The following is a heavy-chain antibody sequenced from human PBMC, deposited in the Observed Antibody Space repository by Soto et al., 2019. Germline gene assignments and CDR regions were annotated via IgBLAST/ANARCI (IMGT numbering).Heavy chain of an antibody. CDR3: ATLPPRIVVVMTDLPT. CDR2: SFIGGTT. J-gene: IGHJ5*02. D-gene: IGHD2-15*01. CDR1: GGSISSSTYY. V-gene: IGHV4-39*07. Sequence: SEPLSLTCTVSGGSISSSTYYWGWMRQPPGKGLEWIASSFIGGTTSYNPSRKNRVTISLDKANNQFSLRLTSMTAADTAVYYWATLPPRIVVVMTDLPTWGQGTLVTVSS.